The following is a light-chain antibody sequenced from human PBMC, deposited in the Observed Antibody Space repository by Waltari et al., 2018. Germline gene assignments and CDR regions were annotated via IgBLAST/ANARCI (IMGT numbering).Light chain of an antibody. J-gene: IGKJ1*01. V-gene: IGKV3-20*01. CDR1: QSVSSNY. CDR2: DAA. Sequence: VLTQSPCSLSLSPGERVTLSCRASQSVSSNYLAWYQQKPGQAPRLLIYDAANRASGIADRFSGSGSGTDFTLTISRLEPEDVAVYYCQQYGRSPWTFGQGTKVEIK. CDR3: QQYGRSPWT.